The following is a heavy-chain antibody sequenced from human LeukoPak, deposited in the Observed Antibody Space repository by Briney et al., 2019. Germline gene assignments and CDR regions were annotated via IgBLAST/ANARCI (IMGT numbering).Heavy chain of an antibody. V-gene: IGHV3-74*01. CDR1: GFTFRSYW. Sequence: GGSLRLSCAASGFTFRSYWMHWVRQAPGKGPVWVSRINSDESTTSYADSMQGRFTISRDNAKDTLYLQMNSLRAEDTAVYYCARENFRAAYYFDYWGQGTLVTVSS. CDR2: INSDESTT. D-gene: IGHD6-25*01. J-gene: IGHJ4*02. CDR3: ARENFRAAYYFDY.